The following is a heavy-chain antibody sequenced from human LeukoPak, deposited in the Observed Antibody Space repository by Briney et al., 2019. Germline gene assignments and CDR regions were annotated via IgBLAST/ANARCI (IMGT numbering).Heavy chain of an antibody. CDR1: GGSINNGDYY. D-gene: IGHD5-18*01. CDR2: FFYGRST. J-gene: IGHJ5*02. CDR3: ARTGFSYGSAGS. Sequence: PSETLSLTCTVSGGSINNGDYYWSWVRQPPGKGLEWIGCFFYGRSTYYNPSLKSRVAISGDTAKNQFSLQLTSVTAADTAVYYCARTGFSYGSAGSWGQGTLVSVSA. V-gene: IGHV4-30-4*01.